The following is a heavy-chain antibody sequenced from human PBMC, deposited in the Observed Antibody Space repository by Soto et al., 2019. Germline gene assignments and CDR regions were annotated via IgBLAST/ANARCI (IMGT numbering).Heavy chain of an antibody. V-gene: IGHV1-18*01. CDR2: ITAYNGKT. J-gene: IGHJ5*02. CDR1: GYTFSNYG. CDR3: ARDCPVPPATPHNWYDH. Sequence: QVQLVQSGTEVKNPGASVKVSCKASGYTFSNYGLSWVRQAPGQGLEWMGWITAYNGKTNYAPKFQARVTMTTDTSTNTAYMELRSLTSDDTAVYYCARDCPVPPATPHNWYDHWGLGTLVTVSS. D-gene: IGHD2-2*01.